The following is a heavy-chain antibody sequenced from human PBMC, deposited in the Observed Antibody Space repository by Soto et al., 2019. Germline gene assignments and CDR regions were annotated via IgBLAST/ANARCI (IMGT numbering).Heavy chain of an antibody. V-gene: IGHV4-30-4*01. CDR1: GGSISSGDYY. CDR2: IYYSGST. CDR3: ARFPSVPGGGGFDP. J-gene: IGHJ5*02. Sequence: SETLSLTCTVSGGSISSGDYYWSWLRQPPGKGLEWIGYIYYSGSTYYNPSLKSRVNISVDTSKNQFSLKLSSLTAADTAVYYCARFPSVPGGGGFDPWGQGTMVTVSS. D-gene: IGHD2-15*01.